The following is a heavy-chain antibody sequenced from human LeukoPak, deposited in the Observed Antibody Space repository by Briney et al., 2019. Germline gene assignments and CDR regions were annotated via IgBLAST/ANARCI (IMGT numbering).Heavy chain of an antibody. Sequence: TGGSLRLSCAASGFTFPDYAMHWVRQTPGKGLEWVSLISGDGADTYYADSVKGRFTISRDSSKSSLYLQMNSLRIEDTAFYFCAKGNPHRFGMDVWGQGTTVTVSS. CDR3: AKGNPHRFGMDV. D-gene: IGHD1-14*01. CDR1: GFTFPDYA. J-gene: IGHJ6*02. V-gene: IGHV3-43*02. CDR2: ISGDGADT.